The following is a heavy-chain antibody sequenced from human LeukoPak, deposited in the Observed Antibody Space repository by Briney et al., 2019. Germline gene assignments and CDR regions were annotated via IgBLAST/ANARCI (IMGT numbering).Heavy chain of an antibody. D-gene: IGHD3-10*01. V-gene: IGHV3-23*01. Sequence: PGGSLRLSCAASGFTFSSYAMSWVRQAPGEGLEWVSAISGSGGSTYYADSVKGRFTISRDNSKNTLYLQMNSLRAEDTAVYYCAKDLSFMGKLWFGELPYWGQGTLVTVSS. CDR3: AKDLSFMGKLWFGELPY. J-gene: IGHJ4*02. CDR2: ISGSGGST. CDR1: GFTFSSYA.